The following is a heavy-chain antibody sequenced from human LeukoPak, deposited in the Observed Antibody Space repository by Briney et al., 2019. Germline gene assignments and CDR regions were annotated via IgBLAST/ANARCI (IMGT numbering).Heavy chain of an antibody. J-gene: IGHJ6*02. CDR1: GGSISSSSYY. V-gene: IGHV4-39*07. CDR3: ARGRIQLWLSGTYYYYGMDV. Sequence: PSETVSLTCTVSGGSISSSSYYWGWIRQPPGKGLEWIGEINHSGSTNYNPSLKSRVTISVDTSKNQFSLKLSSVTAADTAVYYCARGRIQLWLSGTYYYYGMDVWGQGTTVTVSS. D-gene: IGHD5-18*01. CDR2: INHSGST.